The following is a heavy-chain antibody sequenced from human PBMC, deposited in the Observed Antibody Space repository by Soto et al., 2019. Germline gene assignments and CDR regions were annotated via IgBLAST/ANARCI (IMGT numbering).Heavy chain of an antibody. D-gene: IGHD4-17*01. CDR2: INHSGST. Sequence: SETLSLTCAVYGGSFSGYYWSWIRQPPGKGLEWIGEINHSGSTNYNPSLKSRVTISVDTSKNQFSLKLSSVTAADTAVYYCARAISWGYGDYLDKGDYWGQGTLVTVSS. CDR3: ARAISWGYGDYLDKGDY. V-gene: IGHV4-34*01. CDR1: GGSFSGYY. J-gene: IGHJ4*02.